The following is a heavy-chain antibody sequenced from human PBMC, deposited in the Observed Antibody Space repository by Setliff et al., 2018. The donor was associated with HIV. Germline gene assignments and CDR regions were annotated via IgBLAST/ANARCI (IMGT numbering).Heavy chain of an antibody. Sequence: NPSETLSLTCAVYGGSFSGYYWSWIRQSPGKRREWSGEINHSGSTRYNPSLKSRVTISVDTSKNQFSLKLSSVTAADTAVYYCARGTAYYNFWSGYSQDYYYYMDVWGKGTTVTVSS. J-gene: IGHJ6*03. D-gene: IGHD3-3*01. V-gene: IGHV4-34*01. CDR1: GGSFSGYY. CDR3: ARGTAYYNFWSGYSQDYYYYMDV. CDR2: INHSGST.